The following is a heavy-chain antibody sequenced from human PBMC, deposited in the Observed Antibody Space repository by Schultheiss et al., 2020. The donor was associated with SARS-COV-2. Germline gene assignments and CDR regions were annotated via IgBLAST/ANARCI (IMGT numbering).Heavy chain of an antibody. Sequence: SETLSLTCTVSGGSISGYYWSWIRQPPGKGLEWIGEINHSGSTNYNPSLKSRVTISVDTSKNQFSLKLSSVTAADTAVYYCAREEGSCWFDPWGQGTLVTVSS. V-gene: IGHV4-34*01. J-gene: IGHJ5*02. D-gene: IGHD6-13*01. CDR2: INHSGST. CDR3: AREEGSCWFDP. CDR1: GGSISGYY.